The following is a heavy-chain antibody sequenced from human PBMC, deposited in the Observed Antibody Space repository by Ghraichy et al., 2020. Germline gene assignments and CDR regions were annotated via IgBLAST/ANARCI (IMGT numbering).Heavy chain of an antibody. V-gene: IGHV4-59*01. CDR3: ARGSYCSTTGCYIGRFDP. CDR1: GGSISNYY. CDR2: IYYTGST. D-gene: IGHD2-2*02. J-gene: IGHJ5*02. Sequence: SETLSLTCTVSGGSISNYYWSWIRQPPDKGLEWIGYIYYTGSTNYNPSLKSRVTMSVDTSNKQFSLKLSSVTAADTAVYFCARGSYCSTTGCYIGRFDPWGQGTLVTVSS.